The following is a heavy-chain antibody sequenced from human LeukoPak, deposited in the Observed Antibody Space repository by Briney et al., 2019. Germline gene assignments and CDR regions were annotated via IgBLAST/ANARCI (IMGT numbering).Heavy chain of an antibody. CDR3: ARDAFHGGIVVVPAAMPLDP. J-gene: IGHJ5*02. V-gene: IGHV3-48*04. Sequence: GGSLRLSCAASGFTFSSYSMNWVRQAPGKGLEWVSYISSSSSTIYYADSVKGRFTISRDNAKNSLYLQMNSLRAEDTAVYYCARDAFHGGIVVVPAAMPLDPWGQGTLVTVSS. CDR2: ISSSSSTI. CDR1: GFTFSSYS. D-gene: IGHD2-2*01.